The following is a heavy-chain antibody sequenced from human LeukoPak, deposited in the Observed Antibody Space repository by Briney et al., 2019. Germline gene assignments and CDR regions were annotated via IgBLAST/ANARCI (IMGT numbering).Heavy chain of an antibody. Sequence: PGGSLRLSCVDSGFIFSSYWMSWVRQAPGKGLEWVANTNQDESEKYYVDSVKGRFTISRDNAKNSLYLQMSGLRAEDTAVYYCARDGSGWSFGWGQGTLVTVSS. J-gene: IGHJ4*02. CDR3: ARDGSGWSFG. CDR2: TNQDESEK. CDR1: GFIFSSYW. D-gene: IGHD6-19*01. V-gene: IGHV3-7*01.